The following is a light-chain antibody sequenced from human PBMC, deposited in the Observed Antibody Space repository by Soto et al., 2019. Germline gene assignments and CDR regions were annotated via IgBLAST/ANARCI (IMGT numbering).Light chain of an antibody. Sequence: QSALTQPASVSGSPGQSITISRTGTSSDAGTYNLVSWYQQHPGKAPKLMIYEGSKWPSGVSNRFSGSKSGNTASLTISGLQAEDEADYYCCSYADSTAYVFGTGTKVTVL. CDR1: SSDAGTYNL. CDR2: EGS. V-gene: IGLV2-23*01. CDR3: CSYADSTAYV. J-gene: IGLJ1*01.